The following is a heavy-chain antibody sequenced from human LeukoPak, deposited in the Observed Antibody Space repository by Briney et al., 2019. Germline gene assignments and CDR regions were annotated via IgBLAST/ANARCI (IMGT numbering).Heavy chain of an antibody. J-gene: IGHJ4*02. CDR1: GFTFSSYS. D-gene: IGHD6-19*01. Sequence: GGSLRLSCAASGFTFSSYSMNWVRQAPGKGLEWVSSISSSSSYIYYADSVKGRFTISRDNAKNSLYLQMNSLRAEDAAVYYCAREIDPGYSSGFDYWGQGTLVTVSS. V-gene: IGHV3-21*01. CDR2: ISSSSSYI. CDR3: AREIDPGYSSGFDY.